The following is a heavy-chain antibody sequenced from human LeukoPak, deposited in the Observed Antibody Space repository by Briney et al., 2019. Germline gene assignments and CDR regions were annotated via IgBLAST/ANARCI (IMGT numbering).Heavy chain of an antibody. CDR1: GGSISSGSYY. J-gene: IGHJ4*02. V-gene: IGHV4-39*07. CDR3: ARGRKQWLVPYYYFDY. CDR2: INHSGTT. Sequence: SQTLSLTCTVSGGSISSGSYYWSWIRQPPGKGLEWIGEINHSGTTNYNPSLKSRVTISVDTSKNQFSLKLSSVTAADTAVYYCARGRKQWLVPYYYFDYWGQGTLVTVSS. D-gene: IGHD6-19*01.